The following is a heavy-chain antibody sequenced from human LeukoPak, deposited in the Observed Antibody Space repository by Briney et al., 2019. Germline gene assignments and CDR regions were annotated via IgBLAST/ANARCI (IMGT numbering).Heavy chain of an antibody. D-gene: IGHD2-15*01. CDR1: GFTFSIYW. Sequence: GGSLRLSCAASGFTFSIYWMSWVRQAPGKGLEWVGRIRSRSAGGTTDYGAPVKGRFTISRDDSKNTLYLQMNSLKTEDTAVYYCSTGGSTHDYWGQGTLVTVSS. CDR2: IRSRSAGGTT. V-gene: IGHV3-15*01. CDR3: STGGSTHDY. J-gene: IGHJ4*02.